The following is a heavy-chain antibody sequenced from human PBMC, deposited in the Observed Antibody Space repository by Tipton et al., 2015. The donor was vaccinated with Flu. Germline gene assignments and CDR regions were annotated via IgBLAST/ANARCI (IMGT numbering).Heavy chain of an antibody. CDR1: GLTFSNYA. V-gene: IGHV3-21*01. Sequence: SLRLSCAASGLTFSNYAMSWVRQAPGKGLEWVSSISSSSSYIYYADSVKGRFTISRDDAKNSLYLQMNSLRAEDTAVYYCARGLLWDVAGDDAFDIWGQGTMVTVSS. CDR3: ARGLLWDVAGDDAFDI. J-gene: IGHJ3*02. D-gene: IGHD1-26*01. CDR2: ISSSSSYI.